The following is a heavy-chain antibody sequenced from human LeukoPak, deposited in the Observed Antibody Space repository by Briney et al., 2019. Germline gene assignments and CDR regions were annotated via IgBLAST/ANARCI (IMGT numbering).Heavy chain of an antibody. J-gene: IGHJ4*02. V-gene: IGHV4-34*01. Sequence: SETLSLTCAVYGGSFSGYYWSWIRQPPEKGLEWIGEINHSGSTNYNPSLRSRVTISVDTSKNQFSLKLSSVTAADTAVYYCARGGYCGGDCYSYIDYWGQGTLVTASS. D-gene: IGHD2-21*02. CDR1: GGSFSGYY. CDR3: ARGGYCGGDCYSYIDY. CDR2: INHSGST.